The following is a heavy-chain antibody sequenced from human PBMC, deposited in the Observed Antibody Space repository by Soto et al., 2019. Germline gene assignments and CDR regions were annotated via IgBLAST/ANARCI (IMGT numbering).Heavy chain of an antibody. D-gene: IGHD5-12*01. Sequence: ASVKVSCKAPGYTFTGYYIHWVRQAPGQGLEWMGWINPNTGGTDSQQKFQGRVTMTRDSSITTAYMELSSLRSDDTAVFYCARANSGDDDEFDYWGQGTPVTVSS. CDR1: GYTFTGYY. V-gene: IGHV1-2*02. CDR3: ARANSGDDDEFDY. J-gene: IGHJ4*02. CDR2: INPNTGGT.